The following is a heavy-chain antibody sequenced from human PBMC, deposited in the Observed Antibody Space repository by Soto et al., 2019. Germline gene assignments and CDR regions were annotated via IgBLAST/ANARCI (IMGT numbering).Heavy chain of an antibody. J-gene: IGHJ4*02. V-gene: IGHV3-15*01. Sequence: EVQLVESGGGLVKPGGSLRLSCAGSGFTFSNAWMSWVRRAPGKGLEWVGRIKSDAYGRAIDYAEPVKGRFTISRDDSKNTLFLQMSNLRAEDTAVYSCTTTKGRLEPPTNDSWGQGTPVIVS. CDR3: TTTKGRLEPPTNDS. CDR1: GFTFSNAW. D-gene: IGHD2-8*01. CDR2: IKSDAYGRAI.